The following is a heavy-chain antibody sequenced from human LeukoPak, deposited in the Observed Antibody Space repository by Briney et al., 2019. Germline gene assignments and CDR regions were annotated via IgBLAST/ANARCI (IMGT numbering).Heavy chain of an antibody. Sequence: SETLSLTCTVSGGSISSYYWGWIRQPPGKGLEWIGSIYHSGSTYYNPSLKSRVTISVDTSKNQFSLKLSSVTAADTAVYYCARVIGGNNYYYYYMDVWGKGTTVTVSS. V-gene: IGHV4-38-2*02. CDR1: GGSISSYY. D-gene: IGHD3-16*01. CDR3: ARVIGGNNYYYYYMDV. J-gene: IGHJ6*03. CDR2: IYHSGST.